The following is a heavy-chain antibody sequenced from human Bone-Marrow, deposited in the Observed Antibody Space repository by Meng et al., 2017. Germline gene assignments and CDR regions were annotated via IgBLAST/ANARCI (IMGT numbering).Heavy chain of an antibody. CDR3: AGISYYYGSGSYYKSYYFDY. Sequence: QGELPQWGAGLLKPSETLSLTCAVYGGSFSGYYWSWIRQPPGKGLERIGEINHSGSTNYNPSLKSRVTISVDTSKNQFSLKLSSVTAADTAVYYCAGISYYYGSGSYYKSYYFDYWGQGTLVTVSS. J-gene: IGHJ4*02. V-gene: IGHV4-34*01. CDR2: INHSGST. CDR1: GGSFSGYY. D-gene: IGHD3-10*01.